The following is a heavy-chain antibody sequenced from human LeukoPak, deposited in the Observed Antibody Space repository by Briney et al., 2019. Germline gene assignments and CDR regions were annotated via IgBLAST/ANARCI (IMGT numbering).Heavy chain of an antibody. J-gene: IGHJ6*02. CDR1: GYTFTSYY. CDR3: ARDSSSGWHSSSYYYYGMDV. Sequence: ASVKVSCKASGYTFTSYYMHWVRQAPGQGLEWMGIINPSGGSTSYAQKFQGRVTMTRDTSTSTVYMELSSLRSEDTAVYYCARDSSSGWHSSSYYYYGMDVWGQGTTVTVSS. V-gene: IGHV1-46*01. CDR2: INPSGGST. D-gene: IGHD6-19*01.